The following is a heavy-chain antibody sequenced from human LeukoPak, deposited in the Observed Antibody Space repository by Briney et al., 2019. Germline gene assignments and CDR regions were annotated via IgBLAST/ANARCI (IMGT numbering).Heavy chain of an antibody. Sequence: PSETLSLTCSVSGGSISSYYWSWFRQPPGKGLGWIGYIYYSGSTNYNPSLKSRVTISVDTSKNKLSLKLSSVTAADTAVYYCARMDGGYSYGFDYWGQGTLVTVSS. CDR2: IYYSGST. J-gene: IGHJ4*02. CDR3: ARMDGGYSYGFDY. V-gene: IGHV4-59*01. CDR1: GGSISSYY. D-gene: IGHD5-18*01.